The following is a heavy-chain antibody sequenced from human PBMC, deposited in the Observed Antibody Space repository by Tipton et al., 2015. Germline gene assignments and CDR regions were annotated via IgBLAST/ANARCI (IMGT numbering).Heavy chain of an antibody. J-gene: IGHJ4*02. CDR3: AKETGYNSGWEDH. D-gene: IGHD6-19*01. CDR2: LSGSGTGA. V-gene: IGHV3-23*01. Sequence: SLRLSCAASGFTFRSHDMIWVRQAPGKGLEWVSGLSGSGTGAYYADSVKGRFSISRDNSKNTLYLQMNSLRADDTAVYYCAKETGYNSGWEDHWGQGTLVTVSS. CDR1: GFTFRSHD.